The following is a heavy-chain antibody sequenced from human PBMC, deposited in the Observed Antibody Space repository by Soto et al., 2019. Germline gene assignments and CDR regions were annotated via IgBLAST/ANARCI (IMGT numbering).Heavy chain of an antibody. CDR1: GFTFSSYG. J-gene: IGHJ3*02. V-gene: IGHV3-33*01. Sequence: GGSLRLSCAASGFTFSSYGMHWVRQAPGKGLEWVAVIWYDGSNKYYGESVKGRFTISRDDSKNTLYLQMNSLRAEDTAVYYCARDNDGGDAFDIWGQGTMVTVSS. CDR2: IWYDGSNK. CDR3: ARDNDGGDAFDI. D-gene: IGHD2-15*01.